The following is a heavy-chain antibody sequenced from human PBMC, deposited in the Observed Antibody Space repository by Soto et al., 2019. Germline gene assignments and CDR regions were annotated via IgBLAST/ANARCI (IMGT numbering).Heavy chain of an antibody. V-gene: IGHV1-46*01. J-gene: IGHJ4*02. D-gene: IGHD6-6*01. Sequence: ASVQVSCKASLDSLSSYLIQCVRQAPGHGLEWMGIISLSGGNANYAQKLQGRVAMSRDTSTNTVFMELSSLRSEDTAVYYCARATYSSSSFRFDYWGQGKLVTVSS. CDR2: ISLSGGNA. CDR1: LDSLSSYL. CDR3: ARATYSSSSFRFDY.